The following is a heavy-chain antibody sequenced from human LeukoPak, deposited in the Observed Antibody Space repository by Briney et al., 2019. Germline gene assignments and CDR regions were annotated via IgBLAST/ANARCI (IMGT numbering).Heavy chain of an antibody. V-gene: IGHV3-30*02. CDR1: GFTFSSYG. CDR2: IRYDGSNK. J-gene: IGHJ6*02. Sequence: PGGSLRLSCAASGFTFSSYGMHRVRQAPGKGLEWVAFIRYDGSNKYYADSVKGRFTISRDNSKNTLYLQMNSLRAEDTAVYYCAKDGVSIAAAEYYYYGMDVWGQGTTVTVSS. CDR3: AKDGVSIAAAEYYYYGMDV. D-gene: IGHD6-13*01.